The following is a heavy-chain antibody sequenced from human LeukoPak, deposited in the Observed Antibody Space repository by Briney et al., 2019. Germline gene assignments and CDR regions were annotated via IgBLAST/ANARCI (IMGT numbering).Heavy chain of an antibody. V-gene: IGHV1-2*04. CDR3: ARGVGCSSTSCYEVYYYGIDV. J-gene: IGHJ6*04. Sequence: ASVKVSCKASGYTFTRYYMHWVRQAPGQGLEWMGWINPNSGGTNYAQKFQGWVTMTRDTSISTAYMELSRLRSDDTAVYYCARGVGCSSTSCYEVYYYGIDVWGKGTTVTVSS. CDR1: GYTFTRYY. CDR2: INPNSGGT. D-gene: IGHD2-2*01.